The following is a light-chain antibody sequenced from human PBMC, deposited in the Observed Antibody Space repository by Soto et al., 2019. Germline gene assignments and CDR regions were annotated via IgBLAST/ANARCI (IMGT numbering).Light chain of an antibody. CDR1: SSDVGGYNY. CDR3: SSYTSSSTV. CDR2: EVS. J-gene: IGLJ3*02. Sequence: QSALTQPASVSGSPGQSITISCTGTSSDVGGYNYVSWYQQHPGKAPKLMIYEVSNRPSGVSNRFSGSKSGNTASLTISGLRAEDEADYYCSSYTSSSTVFGGGTKLPVL. V-gene: IGLV2-14*01.